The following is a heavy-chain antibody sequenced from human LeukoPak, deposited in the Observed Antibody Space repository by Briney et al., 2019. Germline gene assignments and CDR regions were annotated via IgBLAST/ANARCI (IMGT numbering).Heavy chain of an antibody. Sequence: GGSLRLSCAASGFTVITNDMTWVRQPPGKGLEWVSVLYSDGNTKYADSVQGRFTISRDNSKNTLYLEMNSPSPDDTAVYYCARGVEPLAANTLAYWGQGTLVTVSS. CDR2: LYSDGNT. V-gene: IGHV3-53*01. CDR3: ARGVEPLAANTLAY. J-gene: IGHJ4*02. D-gene: IGHD1-14*01. CDR1: GFTVITND.